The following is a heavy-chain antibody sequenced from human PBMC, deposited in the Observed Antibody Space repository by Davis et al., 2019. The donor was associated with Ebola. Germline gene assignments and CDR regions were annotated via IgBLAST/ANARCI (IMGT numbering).Heavy chain of an antibody. CDR1: GGSVNSGSYY. Sequence: PSETLSLTCTVSGGSVNSGSYYWSWIRQPPGKGLEWIGYIYYSGSTNYNPSLKSRVTISVDTSKNQFSLKLSSVTAADTAVYYCARGMVREIGDWFDPWGQGTLVTVSS. CDR2: IYYSGST. D-gene: IGHD3-10*01. V-gene: IGHV4-61*01. CDR3: ARGMVREIGDWFDP. J-gene: IGHJ5*02.